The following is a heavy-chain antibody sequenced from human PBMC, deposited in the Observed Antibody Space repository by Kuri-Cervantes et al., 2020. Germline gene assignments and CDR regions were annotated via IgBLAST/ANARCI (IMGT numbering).Heavy chain of an antibody. J-gene: IGHJ5*02. CDR2: ISAYNGNT. D-gene: IGHD5-24*01. CDR3: ARDRRDGYLGWFDP. V-gene: IGHV1-18*01. Sequence: ASVKLSCKASGYTFTSYGISWVRQAPGQGLEWMGWISAYNGNTNYAQKLQGRVTMTTDTSTSTAYMVLRSLRSDDTAVYYCARDRRDGYLGWFDPWGQGTLVTVSS. CDR1: GYTFTSYG.